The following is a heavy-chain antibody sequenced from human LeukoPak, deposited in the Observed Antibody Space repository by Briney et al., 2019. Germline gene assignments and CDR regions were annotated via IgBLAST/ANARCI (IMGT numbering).Heavy chain of an antibody. CDR2: IRSKANSYAT. J-gene: IGHJ4*02. Sequence: GGSLRLSCAASGFTFSGSAMHWVRQASGKGLEWVGRIRSKANSYATAYAASVKGRFTISRDDSKNTAYLQMNSLKTEDTAVYYCTRLGGLVAAFVSWGQGTLVTVSS. V-gene: IGHV3-73*01. D-gene: IGHD2-15*01. CDR1: GFTFSGSA. CDR3: TRLGGLVAAFVS.